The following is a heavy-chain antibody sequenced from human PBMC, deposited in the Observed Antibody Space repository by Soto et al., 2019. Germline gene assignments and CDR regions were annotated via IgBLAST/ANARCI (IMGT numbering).Heavy chain of an antibody. J-gene: IGHJ4*02. CDR1: GGFVNSDTHS. Sequence: SETLSLTCTVSGGFVNSDTHSWSWIRQTPGKRLEWIGFIYSGGSTKNPSLRSRVTMSVDPSKNHFSLKLRSVIVADTAVYNCEKGDYNNRWNDGHYDYSGQRTLATVSS. V-gene: IGHV4-61*03. D-gene: IGHD3-10*01. CDR2: IYSGGST. CDR3: EKGDYNNRWNDGHYDY.